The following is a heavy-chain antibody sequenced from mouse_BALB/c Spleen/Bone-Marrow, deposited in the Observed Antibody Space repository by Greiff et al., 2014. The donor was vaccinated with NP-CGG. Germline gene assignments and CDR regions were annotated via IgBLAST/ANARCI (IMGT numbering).Heavy chain of an antibody. CDR1: GFTFSSYW. CDR2: ILPGSGST. Sequence: QVQLQQSGAELMKPGASVKISCKTSGFTFSSYWIEWVKQRPGHGLEWIGEILPGSGSTNSNEKFKGKATFTADTSSNTAYMQLSSLTSEDSAVYYCARELGLRLAYWGQETLVTVSA. D-gene: IGHD3-1*01. J-gene: IGHJ3*01. V-gene: IGHV1-9*01. CDR3: ARELGLRLAY.